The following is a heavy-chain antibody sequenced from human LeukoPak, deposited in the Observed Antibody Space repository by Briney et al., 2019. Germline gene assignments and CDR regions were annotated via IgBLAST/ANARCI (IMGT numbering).Heavy chain of an antibody. CDR3: VRYSGDADY. D-gene: IGHD5-12*01. CDR2: IRSKIYGGTT. Sequence: KPGRSLRLSCTASGFTFDNYAMSWFRQAPGKGLEWVGFIRSKIYGGTTEYAASVKGRFTISRDDYKSIAYLQMNSLKSEDTAVYYCVRYSGDADYWGQGTLVTVSS. V-gene: IGHV3-49*05. J-gene: IGHJ4*02. CDR1: GFTFDNYA.